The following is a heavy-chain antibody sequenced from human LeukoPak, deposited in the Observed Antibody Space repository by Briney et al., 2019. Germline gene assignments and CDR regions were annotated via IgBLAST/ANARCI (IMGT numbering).Heavy chain of an antibody. D-gene: IGHD6-6*01. J-gene: IGHJ4*02. CDR3: ARGRGSSSFDY. Sequence: PSETLSLTCAVYGGSFCGYYWSWIRQPPGKGLEWLGEINHSGGPNYSPSLKSRVTISVATSKNQFSRKLSSVTAADTAVYYCARGRGSSSFDYWGQGTLVTVSS. CDR2: INHSGGP. V-gene: IGHV4-34*01. CDR1: GGSFCGYY.